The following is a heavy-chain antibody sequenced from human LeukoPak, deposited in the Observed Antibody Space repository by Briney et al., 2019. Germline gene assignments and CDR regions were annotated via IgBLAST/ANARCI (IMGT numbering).Heavy chain of an antibody. CDR2: ISYDGSNK. CDR3: ARDYNSIAVAGDFDY. J-gene: IGHJ4*02. Sequence: GGSLRLSCAASGFTFSSYAMRWVRQAPGKGLEWVAVISYDGSNKYYADSVKGRFTISRDNSKNTLYLQMNSLRAEDPAVYYCARDYNSIAVAGDFDYWGQGTLVTVSS. CDR1: GFTFSSYA. V-gene: IGHV3-30*04. D-gene: IGHD6-19*01.